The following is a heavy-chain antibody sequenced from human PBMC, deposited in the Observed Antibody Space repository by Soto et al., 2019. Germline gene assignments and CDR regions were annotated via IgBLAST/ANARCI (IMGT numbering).Heavy chain of an antibody. CDR2: IHYDGTT. CDR3: AKRDDYANWNFDY. CDR1: GGSISSYF. V-gene: IGHV4-59*01. Sequence: PSETLSLTCTVSGGSISSYFWNWIRQPPGKGLEWIGYIHYDGTTNQNPSLRSRVTMSIDTSKNQFSLKLSSVTAADMAVYYCAKRDDYANWNFDYWGQGALVTASS. J-gene: IGHJ4*02. D-gene: IGHD4-4*01.